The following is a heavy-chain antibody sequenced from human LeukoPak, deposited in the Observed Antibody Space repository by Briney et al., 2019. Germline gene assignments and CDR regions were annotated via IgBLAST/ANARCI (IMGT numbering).Heavy chain of an antibody. Sequence: PSETLSLTCTVSGGSISSSSYYWGWIRQPPGKGLEWIGSIYYSGSTYYNPSLKSRVTISVDTSKNQFSLKLSSVTAADTAVYYCASPKSYDFWRPDAFDIRGQGTMVTVSS. D-gene: IGHD3-3*01. J-gene: IGHJ3*02. CDR2: IYYSGST. V-gene: IGHV4-39*01. CDR1: GGSISSSSYY. CDR3: ASPKSYDFWRPDAFDI.